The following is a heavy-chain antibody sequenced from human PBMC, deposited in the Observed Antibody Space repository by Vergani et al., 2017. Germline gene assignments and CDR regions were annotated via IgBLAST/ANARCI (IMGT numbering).Heavy chain of an antibody. J-gene: IGHJ4*02. Sequence: EVQLLESGGGLVQPGGSLRLSCAASGFTFSSYVMSWVRQAQGKGLEWVSAISGSGGSTYYADSGKGRFTISRANSKNTLYLQMNSLRAEDTDVYYCAKDLVAVAGTRGVFEYWGQGTLVTVSS. V-gene: IGHV3-23*01. D-gene: IGHD6-19*01. CDR1: GFTFSSYV. CDR3: AKDLVAVAGTRGVFEY. CDR2: ISGSGGST.